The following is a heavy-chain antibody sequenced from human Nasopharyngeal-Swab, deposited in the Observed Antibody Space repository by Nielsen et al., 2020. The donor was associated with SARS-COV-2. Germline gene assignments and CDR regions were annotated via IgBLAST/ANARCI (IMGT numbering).Heavy chain of an antibody. CDR1: GFTFSSYW. CDR3: ATSSDWCFQY. CDR2: TKEDGTVT. D-gene: IGHD6-19*01. J-gene: IGHJ4*02. Sequence: GGSLRLSCAATGFTFSSYWMSWVRQAPGRGLEWLAHTKEDGTVTHYVDSVRGRFTVSRDNAKNSLYLQMNSLRAEDTAIYYCATSSDWCFQYWGQGSLITVSS. V-gene: IGHV3-7*01.